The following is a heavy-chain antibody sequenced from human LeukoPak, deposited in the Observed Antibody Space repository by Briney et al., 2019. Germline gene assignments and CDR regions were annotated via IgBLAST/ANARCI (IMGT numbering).Heavy chain of an antibody. CDR2: INPNSGGT. Sequence: ASVKVSCKASGYTFTGYYMHWVRQAPGQGLEWMGWINPNSGGTNYAQKFQGRVTMTRDTSISTAYMELSRLRSDDTVVYYCARGLYYYDSSGYGEYWGQGTLVTVSS. CDR3: ARGLYYYDSSGYGEY. D-gene: IGHD3-22*01. CDR1: GYTFTGYY. J-gene: IGHJ4*02. V-gene: IGHV1-2*02.